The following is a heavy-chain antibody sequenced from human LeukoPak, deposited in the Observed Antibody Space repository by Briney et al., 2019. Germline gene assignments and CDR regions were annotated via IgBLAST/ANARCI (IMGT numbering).Heavy chain of an antibody. CDR2: IYYSGST. CDR3: ARDVGSSVFRFDP. Sequence: PSETLSRNXTVSGGSISSYYWSWIRQPPGKGLEWIGYIYYSGSTNYNPSLKSRVTISVDTSKNQFSLKLSSVTAADTAVYYCARDVGSSVFRFDPWGQGTLVTVSS. D-gene: IGHD6-6*01. J-gene: IGHJ5*02. V-gene: IGHV4-59*01. CDR1: GGSISSYY.